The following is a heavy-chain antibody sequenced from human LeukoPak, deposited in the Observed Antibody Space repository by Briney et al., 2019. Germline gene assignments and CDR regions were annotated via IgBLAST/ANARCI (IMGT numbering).Heavy chain of an antibody. D-gene: IGHD3-10*01. Sequence: GGSLRLSCAASGFTFSSYWMHWVRQAPGKGLVWVSRINSDGSSTSYADSVKGRLTISRDNAKNTLYLQMNSLRAEDTAVYYCANLWFGEPNTHYWGQGTLVTVSS. CDR3: ANLWFGEPNTHY. J-gene: IGHJ4*02. V-gene: IGHV3-74*01. CDR1: GFTFSSYW. CDR2: INSDGSST.